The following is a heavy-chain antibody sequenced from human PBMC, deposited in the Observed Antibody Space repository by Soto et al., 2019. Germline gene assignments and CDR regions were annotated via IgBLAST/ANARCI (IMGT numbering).Heavy chain of an antibody. J-gene: IGHJ6*02. CDR3: AGGPYYFGLDF. CDR2: IYYTGNT. CDR1: GGSINTYY. D-gene: IGHD3-10*01. Sequence: QVQLQESGPGLVKPSETLSLTCTASGGSINTYYWNWIRQSPGKGLEWIGYIYYTGNTKYNPSLESRVTISVDTSKKQFFLKLNSVASADTAVYYCAGGPYYFGLDFWGQGTTVTVSS. V-gene: IGHV4-59*01.